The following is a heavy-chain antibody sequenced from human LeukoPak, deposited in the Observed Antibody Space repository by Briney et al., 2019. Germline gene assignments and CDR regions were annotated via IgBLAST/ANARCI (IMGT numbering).Heavy chain of an antibody. CDR1: GGSISSSSYY. J-gene: IGHJ4*02. D-gene: IGHD3-10*01. V-gene: IGHV4-39*01. CDR3: ARHGTQWFGELSCLDY. Sequence: PSETLSLTCTVSGGSISSSSYYWGWIRQPPGKGLEWIGSTYYSGSTYYNPSLKSRVTISVDTSKNQFSLKLSSVTAADTAVYYCARHGTQWFGELSCLDYWGQGTLVTVSS. CDR2: TYYSGST.